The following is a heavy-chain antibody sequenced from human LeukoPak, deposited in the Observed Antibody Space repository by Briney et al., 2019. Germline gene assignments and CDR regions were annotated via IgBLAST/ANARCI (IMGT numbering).Heavy chain of an antibody. CDR2: MYTSGST. D-gene: IGHD3-16*01. V-gene: IGHV4-4*09. CDR1: GGSISSYY. Sequence: SETLSLTCTVSGGSISSYYWSWIRQPPGKGLEWIGYMYTSGSTNYNPSLKSRVTISVDTSKNQFSLKLSSVTAADTAVYYCARTGLRSGGGYYYYMDIWGKGTTVTVSS. J-gene: IGHJ6*03. CDR3: ARTGLRSGGGYYYYMDI.